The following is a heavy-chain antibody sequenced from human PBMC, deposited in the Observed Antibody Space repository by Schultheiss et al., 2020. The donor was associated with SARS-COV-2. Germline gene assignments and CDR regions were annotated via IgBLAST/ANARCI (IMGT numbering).Heavy chain of an antibody. CDR3: ATLAVGYYGMDV. V-gene: IGHV4-34*01. J-gene: IGHJ6*02. CDR1: GGSISSYY. Sequence: SETLSLTCTVSGGSISSYYWGWIRQPPGKGLEWIGEINHSGSTNYNPSLKSRVTISVDTSKNQFSLKLSSVTAADTAVYYCATLAVGYYGMDVWGQGTTVTVSS. CDR2: INHSGST. D-gene: IGHD3-10*01.